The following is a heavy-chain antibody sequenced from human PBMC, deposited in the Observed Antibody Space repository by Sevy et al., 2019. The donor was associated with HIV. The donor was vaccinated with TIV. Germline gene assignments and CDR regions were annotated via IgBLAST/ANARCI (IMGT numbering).Heavy chain of an antibody. V-gene: IGHV4-59*11. Sequence: SETLSLTCSVSGGSFSNHHWNWIRQPPGKGLEWIGYVYYSGSTNYNPSLKSRVTISVDTSKNQFSLKLYSVTAADTAVYYCARADYGDYLGWFDPWGQGTLVTVSS. CDR1: GGSFSNHH. D-gene: IGHD4-17*01. J-gene: IGHJ5*02. CDR2: VYYSGST. CDR3: ARADYGDYLGWFDP.